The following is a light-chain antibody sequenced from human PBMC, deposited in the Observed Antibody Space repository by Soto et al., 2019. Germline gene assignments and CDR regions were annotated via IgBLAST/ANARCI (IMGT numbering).Light chain of an antibody. V-gene: IGLV2-14*01. CDR1: SSDVGGYNY. J-gene: IGLJ3*02. Sequence: QSVLTQPASVSGSPGQSITISCTGTSSDVGGYNYVYWYQQHPGKAPKLMIYDVSNRPSGVSNRFSGSKSGNTASLTISGLQAEDEDEYYCSSYTSSSTRVFGGGTKLNVL. CDR2: DVS. CDR3: SSYTSSSTRV.